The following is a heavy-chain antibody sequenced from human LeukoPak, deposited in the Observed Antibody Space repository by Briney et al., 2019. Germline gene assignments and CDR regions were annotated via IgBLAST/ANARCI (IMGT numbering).Heavy chain of an antibody. CDR1: GFSFSGHW. J-gene: IGHJ4*02. CDR2: ISPTGSTT. D-gene: IGHD6-6*01. Sequence: GGPLRLSCTASGFSFSGHWMHWARQLPGKGLVWVSRISPTGSTTSYADSVKGRFTVPRDNAKNTLYLQVNNLRAEDTAVYYCARGPNSNWSGLDFWGQGTLLTVSS. CDR3: ARGPNSNWSGLDF. V-gene: IGHV3-74*01.